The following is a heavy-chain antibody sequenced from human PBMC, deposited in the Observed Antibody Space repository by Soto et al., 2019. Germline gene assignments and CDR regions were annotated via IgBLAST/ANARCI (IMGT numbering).Heavy chain of an antibody. CDR2: IYYSGST. J-gene: IGHJ5*02. V-gene: IGHV4-31*03. CDR1: GGSISSGGYY. Sequence: PSETLSLTCTVSGGSISSGGYYWSWIRQHPGKGLEWIGYIYYSGSTYYNPSLKSRVTISVDTSKNQFSLKLSSVTAADTAVYYCTRVSRSYYGSETNWFDPWGQGTLVTVSS. CDR3: TRVSRSYYGSETNWFDP. D-gene: IGHD3-10*01.